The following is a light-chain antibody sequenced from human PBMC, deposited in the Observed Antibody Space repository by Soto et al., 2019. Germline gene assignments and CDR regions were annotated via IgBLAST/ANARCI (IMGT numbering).Light chain of an antibody. CDR3: QQYGSSPPDT. CDR1: ENVSNNY. CDR2: GSS. J-gene: IGKJ2*01. Sequence: EVVLTQSPGTLSLSPGERATLSCRASENVSNNYLAWYQQKPGQAPRLLIFGSSDRAAGIPDRISGSGSGTDFTLTISILEPEDFAVYYCQQYGSSPPDTFGQGTKLEIK. V-gene: IGKV3-20*01.